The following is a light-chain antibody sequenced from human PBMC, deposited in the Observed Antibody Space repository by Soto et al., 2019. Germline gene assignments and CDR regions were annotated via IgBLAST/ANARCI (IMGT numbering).Light chain of an antibody. V-gene: IGKV3D-15*01. J-gene: IGKJ4*01. CDR1: HSVDSN. CDR3: QQYDKWPLT. Sequence: EIAMTQSPGTLSVSTGQGATLSCRASHSVDSNLAWYQQKPGQAPRLLIYGASTRPTGIPDRFSGSGSGTECTLTISSLQSEDFAVYYCQQYDKWPLTFGGGTKVDIK. CDR2: GAS.